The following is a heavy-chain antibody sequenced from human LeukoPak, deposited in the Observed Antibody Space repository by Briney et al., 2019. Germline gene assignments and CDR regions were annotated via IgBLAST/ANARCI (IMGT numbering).Heavy chain of an antibody. CDR2: IDWDDDK. J-gene: IGHJ4*02. D-gene: IGHD3-22*01. V-gene: IGHV2-70*11. CDR1: GFSLRTSGMC. Sequence: SGPALVKPTQTLTLTCTFSGFSLRTSGMCVSWIRQPPGKALEWLARIDWDDDKYYSTSLKTRLTISKDTSKNQVVLTMTNMDPVDTATYYCARISGYDSSGYFDYWGQGTLVTVSS. CDR3: ARISGYDSSGYFDY.